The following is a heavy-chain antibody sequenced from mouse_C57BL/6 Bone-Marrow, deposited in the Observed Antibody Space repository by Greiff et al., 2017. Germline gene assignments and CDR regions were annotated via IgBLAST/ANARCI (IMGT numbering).Heavy chain of an antibody. CDR2: IYPRSGNT. D-gene: IGHD2-4*01. CDR1: GYTFTSYG. CDR3: ARKGIYYEDY. J-gene: IGHJ4*01. V-gene: IGHV1-81*01. Sequence: VQLQQSGAELARPGASVKLSCKASGYTFTSYGISWVKQRTGQGLEWIGEIYPRSGNTYYNEKFKGKATLTADKSSSTAYTELRSLTSEDSAVYFCARKGIYYEDYWGQGTSVTVSS.